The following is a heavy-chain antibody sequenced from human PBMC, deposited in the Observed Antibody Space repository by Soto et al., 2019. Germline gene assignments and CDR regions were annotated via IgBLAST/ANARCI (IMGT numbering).Heavy chain of an antibody. J-gene: IGHJ5*02. D-gene: IGHD3-9*01. CDR2: IYYSGST. V-gene: IGHV4-39*07. CDR1: GGSISSSSYY. Sequence: KTSETLSLTCTVSGGSISSSSYYWGWIRQPPGKGLEWIGSIYYSGSTYYNPSLKSRVTISVDTSKNQFSLKLTSVTAADTAVYYCARDRGLRYFDWSREPEGWFDPWGQGTLVTVSS. CDR3: ARDRGLRYFDWSREPEGWFDP.